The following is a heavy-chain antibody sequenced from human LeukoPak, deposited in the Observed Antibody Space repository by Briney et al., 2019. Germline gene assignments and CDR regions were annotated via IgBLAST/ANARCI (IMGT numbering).Heavy chain of an antibody. V-gene: IGHV1-18*01. CDR2: ISTYNGDT. Sequence: ASVKVSCKASGYTFTSYGISWVRQAPAQGLEWLGWISTYNGDTSYTQKLQGRVTMTTDTSTSTAYMEVRSLRSDDTAVYYCARGASLRNFDYWGQGTLVTVSS. CDR1: GYTFTSYG. D-gene: IGHD4/OR15-4a*01. J-gene: IGHJ4*02. CDR3: ARGASLRNFDY.